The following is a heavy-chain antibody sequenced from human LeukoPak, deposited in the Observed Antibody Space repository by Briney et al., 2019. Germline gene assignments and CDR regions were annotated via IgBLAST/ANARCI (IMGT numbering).Heavy chain of an antibody. CDR2: INHSGST. CDR1: GGSFSGYY. Sequence: SETLSLTCAVYGGSFSGYYWSWIRQPPGKGLDWMGEINHSGSTNYNPSLKSRVTISVDTSKNQFSLKLSSVTAADTAVYYCARIRPYYDILTGYYMSCWFDPWGQGTLVTVSS. V-gene: IGHV4-34*01. J-gene: IGHJ5*02. D-gene: IGHD3-9*01. CDR3: ARIRPYYDILTGYYMSCWFDP.